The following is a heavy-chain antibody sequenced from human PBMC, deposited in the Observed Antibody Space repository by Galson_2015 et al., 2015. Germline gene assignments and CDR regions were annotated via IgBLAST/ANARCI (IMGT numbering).Heavy chain of an antibody. D-gene: IGHD2-21*02. CDR1: GFTFSSYG. CDR2: IWYDGSNK. J-gene: IGHJ3*02. Sequence: SLRLSCAASGFTFSSYGMHWVRQAPGKGLEWVAVIWYDGSNKYYADSVKGRFTISRDNSKNTLYLQMNSLRAEDTAVYYCARGRGDFAAFEIWGQGTMVTVSS. V-gene: IGHV3-33*01. CDR3: ARGRGDFAAFEI.